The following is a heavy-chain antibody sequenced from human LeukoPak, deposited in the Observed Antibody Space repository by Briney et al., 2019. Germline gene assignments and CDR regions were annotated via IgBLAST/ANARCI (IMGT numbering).Heavy chain of an antibody. CDR2: ISANNGDT. V-gene: IGHV1-18*04. Sequence: GASVKVSCKASGHTFTSYGISWVRQAPGQGLDYMGWISANNGDTEYAQNLRGRVTMTTDTSTSTAYMEVRSLRSDDTAVYYCARKPTGRAFDIWGQGTMVTVSS. D-gene: IGHD4-17*01. CDR3: ARKPTGRAFDI. J-gene: IGHJ3*02. CDR1: GHTFTSYG.